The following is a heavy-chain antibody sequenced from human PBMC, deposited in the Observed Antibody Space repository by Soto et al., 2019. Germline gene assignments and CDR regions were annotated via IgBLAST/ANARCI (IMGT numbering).Heavy chain of an antibody. CDR2: ISYDGSNK. V-gene: IGHV3-30-3*01. Sequence: QVQLVESGGGVVQPGRSLRLSCAASGFTFSRYAMHWVRQAPGKGLEWVAVISYDGSNKYYTDSGKGRFTISRDNSKNTLYLQMNSLRAEDTAVYYSARPLWRDDYNWGYFDLWGRGTLVTVSS. D-gene: IGHD4-4*01. CDR1: GFTFSRYA. J-gene: IGHJ2*01. CDR3: ARPLWRDDYNWGYFDL.